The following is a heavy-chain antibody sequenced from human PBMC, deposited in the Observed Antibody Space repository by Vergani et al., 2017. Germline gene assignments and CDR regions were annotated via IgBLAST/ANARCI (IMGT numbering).Heavy chain of an antibody. CDR3: AKVGSVVIAILPHYYYYMDV. Sequence: EVQLLESGGGLVQPGGSLRLSCAASGFTFSSYAMSWVRQAPGKGLEWVSAISGSGGSTYYADSVKGRFTISRDNSKNTLYLQMNSLRAEDTAVYYCAKVGSVVIAILPHYYYYMDVWGKGTTVTVSS. V-gene: IGHV3-23*01. D-gene: IGHD2-21*01. CDR1: GFTFSSYA. CDR2: ISGSGGST. J-gene: IGHJ6*03.